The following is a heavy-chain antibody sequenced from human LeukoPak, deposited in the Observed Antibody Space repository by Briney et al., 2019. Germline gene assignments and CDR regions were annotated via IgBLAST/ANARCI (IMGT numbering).Heavy chain of an antibody. CDR2: ISYSGSA. J-gene: IGHJ4*02. V-gene: IGHV4-30-4*02. CDR1: GGSLSSADYY. Sequence: SETLSLTCTVSGGSLSSADYYWSWIRQPPGKGLEWIGFISYSGSAYYNPSLKSRVTMSAATSGSQFSLRLNSVSAADTAVYYCARYDRSGYSLELWGQGTLVTVSS. D-gene: IGHD3-22*01. CDR3: ARYDRSGYSLEL.